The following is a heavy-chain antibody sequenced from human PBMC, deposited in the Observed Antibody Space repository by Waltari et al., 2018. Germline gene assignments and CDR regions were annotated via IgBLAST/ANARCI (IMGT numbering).Heavy chain of an antibody. V-gene: IGHV3-23*01. J-gene: IGHJ6*02. CDR1: GFTFSDYA. CDR3: AKELERKPYYYYGWDV. CDR2: ISNSDDTT. D-gene: IGHD1-1*01. Sequence: EMHLLESGGSLAQPGESLRLSCAASGFTFSDYAMAWVRQAPGKGLEWVSTISNSDDTTYYAEYVKGRFTISRDNSKSTLFLQMNSLRADDTAIYYCAKELERKPYYYYGWDVWGQGTTVTVSS.